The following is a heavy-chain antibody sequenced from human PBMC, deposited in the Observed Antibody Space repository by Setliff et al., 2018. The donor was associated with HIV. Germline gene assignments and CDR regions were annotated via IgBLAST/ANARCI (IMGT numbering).Heavy chain of an antibody. D-gene: IGHD5-18*01. Sequence: GGSLRLSCAASGFTFSSCWVTWVRQGPGKGLEWVANIKQDGSEKYYVDSVKGRFTISRDNGKNSLYLQMNSLRAEDTAVYYCASSGYNYGGYYMDVWGKGTTVTVYS. CDR2: IKQDGSEK. CDR3: ASSGYNYGGYYMDV. J-gene: IGHJ6*03. CDR1: GFTFSSCW. V-gene: IGHV3-7*03.